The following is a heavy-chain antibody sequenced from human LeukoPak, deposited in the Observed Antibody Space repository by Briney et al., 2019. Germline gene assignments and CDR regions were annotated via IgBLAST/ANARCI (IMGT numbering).Heavy chain of an antibody. CDR1: GYTFTSYG. D-gene: IGHD1-1*01. J-gene: IGHJ3*02. Sequence: ASVKVSCKASGYTFTSYGISWVRQAPGQGLEWLGWISAYNGNTNYAQKLQGRVTMTTDTSTSTAYVELRSLRSDDTAVYYCAIPGIFDAFDIWGQGTMVTVSS. V-gene: IGHV1-18*01. CDR2: ISAYNGNT. CDR3: AIPGIFDAFDI.